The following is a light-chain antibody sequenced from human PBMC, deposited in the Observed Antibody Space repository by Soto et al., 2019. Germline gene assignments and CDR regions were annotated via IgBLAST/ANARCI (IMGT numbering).Light chain of an antibody. Sequence: EIVLTQSPATLSLSPRERATLSCRASQSVSSYLAWYQQKPGQAPRLLIYDASNRATGIPARFSGSGSGTDFTLSISRLEPEDFAVYYCQQRSNWPPFTFGPGTKVDIK. CDR3: QQRSNWPPFT. CDR2: DAS. J-gene: IGKJ3*01. V-gene: IGKV3-11*01. CDR1: QSVSSY.